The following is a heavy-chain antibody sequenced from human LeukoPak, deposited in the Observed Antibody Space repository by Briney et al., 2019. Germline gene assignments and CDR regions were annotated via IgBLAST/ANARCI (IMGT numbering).Heavy chain of an antibody. CDR3: ARDSSRYSYGLDY. V-gene: IGHV4-39*07. D-gene: IGHD5-18*01. CDR1: GDSITSSSYY. Sequence: SETLSLTCTVSGDSITSSSYYWSWIRQPPGKGLEWIGEINHSGSTNYNPSLKSRVTISVDTSKNQFSLKLSSVTAADTAVYYCARDSSRYSYGLDYWGQGTLVTVSS. J-gene: IGHJ4*02. CDR2: INHSGST.